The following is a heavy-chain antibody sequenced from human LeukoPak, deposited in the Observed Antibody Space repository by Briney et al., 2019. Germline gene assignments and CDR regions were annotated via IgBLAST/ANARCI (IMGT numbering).Heavy chain of an antibody. CDR2: IYTSGST. J-gene: IGHJ4*02. CDR1: GGSISSGSYY. Sequence: PSQTLSLTCTVSGGSISSGSYYWGWIRQPAGKGLEWIERIYTSGSTNYNPSLKSRVTMSVDTSKNQFSLKLSSVTAADTAVYYCARDGSSGWSRFDYWGQGTLVTVSS. D-gene: IGHD6-19*01. V-gene: IGHV4-61*02. CDR3: ARDGSSGWSRFDY.